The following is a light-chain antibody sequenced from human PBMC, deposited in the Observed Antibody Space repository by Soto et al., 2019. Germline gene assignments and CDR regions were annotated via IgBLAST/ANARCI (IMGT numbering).Light chain of an antibody. Sequence: QSVLTQPASVSGSPGQSITISCTGTSSDVGGYNSVSWYRQDPGKAPKLMIYDVTNRPSGVSNRFSGSKSGNTASLTISGLRAEDEADYYCSSFTSSITYVFGTGTKSPS. CDR1: SSDVGGYNS. V-gene: IGLV2-14*01. CDR2: DVT. CDR3: SSFTSSITYV. J-gene: IGLJ1*01.